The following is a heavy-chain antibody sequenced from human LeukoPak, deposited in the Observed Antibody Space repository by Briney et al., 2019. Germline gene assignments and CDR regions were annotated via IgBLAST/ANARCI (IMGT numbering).Heavy chain of an antibody. D-gene: IGHD5-12*01. V-gene: IGHV3-21*01. CDR3: ARDLGYSGYDSGEFDY. CDR2: ISTTSSYI. CDR1: GFTFSSYR. Sequence: GGSLRLSCAASGFTFSSYRMNWDRQAPGKGLEWVSGISTTSSYIYYGDSVKGRFTISRDNAKNSLYLQMNSLRAEDTAVYYCARDLGYSGYDSGEFDYWGQGTLVIVSS. J-gene: IGHJ4*02.